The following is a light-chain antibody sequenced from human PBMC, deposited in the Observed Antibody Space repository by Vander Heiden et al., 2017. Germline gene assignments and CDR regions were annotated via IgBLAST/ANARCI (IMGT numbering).Light chain of an antibody. V-gene: IGKV2-28*01. Sequence: DLVMNQSPFSLPVTPGEPASISCRSSQSLLHSNGYNNLDWYLQKPGQSPQLLIYLGSNRASGVPDRFSGSGSGTDFTLKISRVEAEDVGVYYCMQALQTPLTFGQGTKLDIK. CDR2: LGS. CDR3: MQALQTPLT. J-gene: IGKJ2*01. CDR1: QSLLHSNGYNN.